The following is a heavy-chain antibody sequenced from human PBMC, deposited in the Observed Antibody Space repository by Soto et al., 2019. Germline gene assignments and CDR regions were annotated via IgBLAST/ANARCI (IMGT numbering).Heavy chain of an antibody. CDR3: AKDHGTACCEISS. CDR1: GFSFSKFG. D-gene: IGHD2-8*02. V-gene: IGHV3-30*18. CDR2: ISYDGANT. J-gene: IGHJ5*02. Sequence: QVQLVESGGGVVQPGRSLGLSCAASGFSFSKFGMHWVRQAPGKGLEWVADISYDGANTFYADSVKGRFALSRDNSKNKLSLQINSLATDDTGVYWCAKDHGTACCEISSWGQGTLGSVS.